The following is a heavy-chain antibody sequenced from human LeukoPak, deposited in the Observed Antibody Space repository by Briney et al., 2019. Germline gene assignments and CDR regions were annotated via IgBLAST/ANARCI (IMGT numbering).Heavy chain of an antibody. J-gene: IGHJ4*02. CDR3: ARDLDFWSGYKDY. Sequence: KAGGSLRLSCAASGFTFSSYTMNWVRQAPGRGLEWVSSMTSSSHSYYADSVKGRFTISRDNAKNSLFLQMNSLRAEDTAVYYCARDLDFWSGYKDYRGQGTLVTVSS. V-gene: IGHV3-21*01. D-gene: IGHD3-3*01. CDR1: GFTFSSYT. CDR2: MTSSSHS.